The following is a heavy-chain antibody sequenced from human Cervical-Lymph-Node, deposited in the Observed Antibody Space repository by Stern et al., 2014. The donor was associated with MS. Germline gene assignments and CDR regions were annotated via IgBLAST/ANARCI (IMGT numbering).Heavy chain of an antibody. CDR2: INPSGAA. CDR1: EYTHNNYL. D-gene: IGHD2-15*01. V-gene: IGHV1-46*02. CDR3: AVRYCSGGRCYSVPDV. J-gene: IGHJ6*02. Sequence: QLVESGSEVKKPGASVKVSCKASEYTHNNYLIHWVRQAPGQRPDWMGVINPSGAANYAQKVQDRVTMTTDASTSTFYMELSRLRSEDTAVYYCAVRYCSGGRCYSVPDVWGQGTTVIVSS.